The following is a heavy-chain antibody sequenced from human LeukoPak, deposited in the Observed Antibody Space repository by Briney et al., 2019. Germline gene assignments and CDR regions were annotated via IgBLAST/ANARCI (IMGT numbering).Heavy chain of an antibody. D-gene: IGHD3-10*01. Sequence: GGSLRLSCAASGFTFSRYAMHWVRQAPGKGLQFVSAISTSGGSTSYANSVRGRLTISRDNSKNTLHLQMGSLRAEDMAVYYCARDDGGYGSGSHYYFYSMDVWGQGTTVTVSS. CDR2: ISTSGGST. CDR3: ARDDGGYGSGSHYYFYSMDV. CDR1: GFTFSRYA. J-gene: IGHJ6*02. V-gene: IGHV3-64*01.